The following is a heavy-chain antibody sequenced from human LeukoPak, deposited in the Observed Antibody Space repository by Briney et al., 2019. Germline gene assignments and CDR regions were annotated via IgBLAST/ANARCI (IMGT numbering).Heavy chain of an antibody. D-gene: IGHD2-2*01. CDR3: ARHPSAMTRFDP. CDR1: SGSTSSYY. J-gene: IGHJ5*02. V-gene: IGHV4-59*08. CDR2: IFYSGST. Sequence: SETLSLTCTVSSGSTSSYYWSWIRHPPGKGLEWIGYIFYSGSTNYNPSLKSRVTISVDTSKNQFSLKLSSLTAADTAVYYCARHPSAMTRFDPWGQGILVTVSS.